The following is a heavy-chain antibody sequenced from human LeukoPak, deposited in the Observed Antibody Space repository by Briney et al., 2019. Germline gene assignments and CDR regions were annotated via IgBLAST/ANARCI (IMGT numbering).Heavy chain of an antibody. CDR2: ISSSSSYI. J-gene: IGHJ4*02. CDR1: GFTFSSNS. V-gene: IGHV3-21*01. CDR3: AREDYFDY. Sequence: GGSLRPSCAASGFTFSSNSMNWVRQAPGRGREWVSSISSSSSYIYYADSVKGRFTISRDNAKNSLYLQMNSLRAEDTAVYYCAREDYFDYWGQGTLVTVSS.